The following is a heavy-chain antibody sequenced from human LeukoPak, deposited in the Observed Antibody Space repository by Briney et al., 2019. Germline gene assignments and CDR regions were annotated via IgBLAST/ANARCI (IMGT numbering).Heavy chain of an antibody. J-gene: IGHJ4*02. CDR1: GFTFDDDG. CDR2: INWNGGST. Sequence: GTLRLSCAASGFTFDDDGMSWHRQAPGKGLEWVSGINWNGGSTGYADSVKGRFTISRDNAKDSLYLQMNSLRAEDTALYYCARGNKSGKVVITTIPHDYWGQGTLVTVSS. D-gene: IGHD3-22*01. CDR3: ARGNKSGKVVITTIPHDY. V-gene: IGHV3-20*04.